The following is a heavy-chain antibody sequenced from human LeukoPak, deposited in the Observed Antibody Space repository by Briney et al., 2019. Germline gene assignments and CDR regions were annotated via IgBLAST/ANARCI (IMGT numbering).Heavy chain of an antibody. J-gene: IGHJ4*02. CDR3: ARTDYYGLVND. CDR2: VYDSGST. V-gene: IGHV4-59*01. Sequence: SETLSLTCIVSGASISSDYWSWIRQPPGKGLEWIGYVYDSGSTNYNPSLKSRVTISVDTSKNQFSLKVRSVTAADTAVYYCARTDYYGLVNDWGQGTLVTVSS. D-gene: IGHD3-10*01. CDR1: GASISSDY.